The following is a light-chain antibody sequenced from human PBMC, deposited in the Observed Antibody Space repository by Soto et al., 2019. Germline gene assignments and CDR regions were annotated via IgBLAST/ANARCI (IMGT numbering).Light chain of an antibody. Sequence: QPVLTQSPSASASLGASVKLTCTLNSGHSNYAIAWHQQQPEKGPRFLMKLNNDGSHIKGDGIPDRFSGSSSGAERYLTISSLQSEDEADYYCQTWGTPWVFGGGTKVTVL. J-gene: IGLJ3*02. CDR3: QTWGTPWV. CDR1: SGHSNYA. V-gene: IGLV4-69*01. CDR2: LNNDGSH.